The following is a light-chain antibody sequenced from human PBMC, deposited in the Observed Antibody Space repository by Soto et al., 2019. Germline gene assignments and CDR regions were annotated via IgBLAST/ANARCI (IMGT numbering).Light chain of an antibody. Sequence: DIHMTHSPSTLSASSGDRVTITCRASQGISRWLAWYQQRPGKAPKLLIYDASTLHSGVSSRFSGSGSGTEFTLTISSLQPNDSATYYCQQYTTYWTIGQGTKVDI. CDR2: DAS. CDR1: QGISRW. V-gene: IGKV1-5*01. J-gene: IGKJ1*01. CDR3: QQYTTYWT.